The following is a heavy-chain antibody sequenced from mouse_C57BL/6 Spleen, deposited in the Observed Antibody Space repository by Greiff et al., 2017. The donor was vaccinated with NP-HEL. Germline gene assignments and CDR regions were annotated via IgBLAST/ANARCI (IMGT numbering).Heavy chain of an antibody. CDR1: GYTFTSYW. D-gene: IGHD1-1*01. V-gene: IGHV1-69*01. CDR2: IDPSDSYT. CDR3: ARLYGSIDY. Sequence: VQLQQPGAELVMPGASVKLSCKASGYTFTSYWMHWVKQRPGQGLEWIGEIDPSDSYTNYNQKFKGKSTLTVDKSSSTAYMQLSSLTSEDSAVYYCARLYGSIDYWGQGTTLTVSS. J-gene: IGHJ2*01.